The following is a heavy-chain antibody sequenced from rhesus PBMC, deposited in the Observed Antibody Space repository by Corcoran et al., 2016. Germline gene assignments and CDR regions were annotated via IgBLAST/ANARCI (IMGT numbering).Heavy chain of an antibody. CDR1: GGSISSNY. CDR2: IAGSGGRT. J-gene: IGHJ4*01. Sequence: QLQLQESGPGLVKPSETLSLTCAVSGGSISSNYWSWIRQPPGKGLEWFVRIAGSGGRTDYNPSLKSRVTISTDTSRNQISLKLSSVTAADTAVYYCAREPGIYSGSYSDFDYWGQGVLVTVSS. CDR3: AREPGIYSGSYSDFDY. D-gene: IGHD3-16*01. V-gene: IGHV4-173*01.